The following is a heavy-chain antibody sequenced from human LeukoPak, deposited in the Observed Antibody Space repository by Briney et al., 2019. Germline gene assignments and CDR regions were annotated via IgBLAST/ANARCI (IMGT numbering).Heavy chain of an antibody. J-gene: IGHJ4*02. V-gene: IGHV3-7*03. Sequence: GGSLRLSCAASGFTFSSYWMSWVRQAPGKGLEWVANIKQDGSEKYYVDSVKGRFTISRDNAKNSLYLQMNSLRAEDTAVYYCAKGHPYDYVWGSYLSSHYFDYWGQGTLVTVSS. CDR1: GFTFSSYW. CDR3: AKGHPYDYVWGSYLSSHYFDY. D-gene: IGHD3-16*01. CDR2: IKQDGSEK.